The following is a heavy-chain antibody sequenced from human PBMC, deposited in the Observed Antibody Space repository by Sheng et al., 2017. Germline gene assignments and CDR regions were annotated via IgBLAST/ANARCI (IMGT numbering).Heavy chain of an antibody. D-gene: IGHD5-12*01. CDR2: IYSGGST. V-gene: IGHV3-53*01. CDR3: ARGKSGYDFYYYMDV. J-gene: IGHJ6*03. CDR1: GFSVSSNY. Sequence: EVQLVDSGGGLIQPGGSLRLSCAASGFSVSSNYMTWVRQAPGKGLDYVSVIYSGGSTYYADSVKGRFTTFRDKSENTLYLQMSSLRAEDTAVYYCARGKSGYDFYYYMDVWGQGTAVTVSS.